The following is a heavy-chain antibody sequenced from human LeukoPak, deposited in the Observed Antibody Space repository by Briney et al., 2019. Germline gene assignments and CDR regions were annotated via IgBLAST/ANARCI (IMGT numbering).Heavy chain of an antibody. Sequence: ASVKVSCKASGGTFSSYAISWVRQAPGQGLEWMGGIIPIFGTANYAQKFQGRVTITADESTSTAYMELSSLRSEGTAVYYCGKDPNGDYVGAFDMWGQGTMVTVSP. V-gene: IGHV1-69*13. CDR3: GKDPNGDYVGAFDM. CDR1: GGTFSSYA. CDR2: IIPIFGTA. J-gene: IGHJ3*02. D-gene: IGHD4-17*01.